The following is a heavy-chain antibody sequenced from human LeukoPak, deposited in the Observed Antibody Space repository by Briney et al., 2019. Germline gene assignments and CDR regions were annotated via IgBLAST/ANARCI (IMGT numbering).Heavy chain of an antibody. D-gene: IGHD1-26*01. CDR1: GFSFSGYW. V-gene: IGHV3-48*04. J-gene: IGHJ5*02. Sequence: GSLRLSCAASGFSFSGYWMNWVRQAPGKGLEWVSYISSSGSTIYYADSVKGRFTISRDNAKNSLYLQMNSLRAEDTAVYYCAREGATNWFDPWGQGTLVTASS. CDR3: AREGATNWFDP. CDR2: ISSSGSTI.